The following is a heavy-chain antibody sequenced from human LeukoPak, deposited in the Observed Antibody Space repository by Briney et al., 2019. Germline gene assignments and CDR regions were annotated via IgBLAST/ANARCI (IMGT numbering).Heavy chain of an antibody. D-gene: IGHD4/OR15-4a*01. CDR3: ARRAGAYSHPYDY. J-gene: IGHJ4*02. V-gene: IGHV3-30*02. CDR1: GFTFSSYG. Sequence: GGSLRLSCAASGFTFSSYGMHWVRQAPGKGLEWVAFIRYDGSNKYDADSVKGRFTISRDNSKNTLYLQMNSLRAEDTAVYYCARRAGAYSHPYDYWGQGTLVTVSS. CDR2: IRYDGSNK.